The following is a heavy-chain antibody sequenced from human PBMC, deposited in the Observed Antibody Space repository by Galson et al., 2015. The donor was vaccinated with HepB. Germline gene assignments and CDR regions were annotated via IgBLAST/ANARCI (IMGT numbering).Heavy chain of an antibody. CDR2: ISSSSTYI. J-gene: IGHJ5*02. Sequence: SLRLSCAASGFTFSDYSMNWVRQAPGKGLDWVSSISSSSTYIYYADSVKGRFTISRDNAKNSLYLQMNSLRAEDTAVYYCARDMVRTTRQTRVNWFDPWGQGTLVTVSS. V-gene: IGHV3-21*01. D-gene: IGHD3-10*01. CDR1: GFTFSDYS. CDR3: ARDMVRTTRQTRVNWFDP.